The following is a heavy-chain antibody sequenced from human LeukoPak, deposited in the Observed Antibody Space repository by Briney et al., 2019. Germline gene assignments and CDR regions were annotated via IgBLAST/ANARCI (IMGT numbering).Heavy chain of an antibody. D-gene: IGHD2-21*02. CDR2: IFSGGST. CDR3: ARSVATGLGFSAS. Sequence: GGSLRLSCAVSGFAVSSTYMTWVRQAPGEGLDWVSVIFSGGSTYYADSVKDRFIISRDNSKNTLYLQMNSLRADDTAVYYCARSVATGLGFSASWGQGTLVTVSS. J-gene: IGHJ5*02. CDR1: GFAVSSTY. V-gene: IGHV3-66*01.